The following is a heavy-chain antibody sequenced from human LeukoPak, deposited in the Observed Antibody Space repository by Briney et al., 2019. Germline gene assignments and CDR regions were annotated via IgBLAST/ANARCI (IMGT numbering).Heavy chain of an antibody. CDR2: IYYSGST. CDR1: GGSISSYY. CDR3: ARGAERDGYNFFDY. D-gene: IGHD5-24*01. V-gene: IGHV4-59*01. Sequence: SETLSLTCTVSGGSISSYYWSWIRQPPGKGLEWIGYIYYSGSTNYNPSLKSRVTISVDTSKNQFPLKLSSVTAADTAVYYCARGAERDGYNFFDYWGQGTLVTVSS. J-gene: IGHJ4*02.